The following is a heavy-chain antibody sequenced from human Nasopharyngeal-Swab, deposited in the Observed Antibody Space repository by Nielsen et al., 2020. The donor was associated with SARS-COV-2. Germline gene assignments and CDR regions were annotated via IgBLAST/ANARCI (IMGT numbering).Heavy chain of an antibody. CDR1: GFTFSSDR. J-gene: IGHJ3*02. V-gene: IGHV3-21*01. D-gene: IGHD3-22*01. CDR3: ARNYYDNSGYYPDAFDI. CDR2: IGSSGSLS. Sequence: GGSLRLSCAASGFTFSSDRMNWVRQAPGKGLEWVSVIGSSGSLSYNADSVKGRFTISRDNDKNSLYLQMNSLRVEDTAVYYCARNYYDNSGYYPDAFDIWGHGTKVTVSS.